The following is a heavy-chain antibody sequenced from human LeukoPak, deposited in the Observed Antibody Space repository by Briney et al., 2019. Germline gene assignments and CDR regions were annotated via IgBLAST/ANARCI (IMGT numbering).Heavy chain of an antibody. CDR2: ISSNGDNT. CDR1: GFTFSTYV. V-gene: IGHV3-64D*06. J-gene: IGHJ4*02. CDR3: VRGTDY. Sequence: GGSLRLSCSVSGFTFSTYVMHWVRQAPGKGLEYVSAISSNGDNTYYADSVKGRFTISRDNSKNTLYIQMSSLRADDTAVYYCVRGTDYWGQGTLVTVSS.